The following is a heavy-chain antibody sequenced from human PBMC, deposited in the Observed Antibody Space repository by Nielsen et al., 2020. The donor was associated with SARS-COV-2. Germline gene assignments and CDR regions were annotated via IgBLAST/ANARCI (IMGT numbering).Heavy chain of an antibody. D-gene: IGHD3-3*01. CDR1: GYSFTSYW. Sequence: GESRKISCKGSGYSFTSYWIGWVRQMPGKGLEWMGIIYPGDSDTRYSPSFQGQVTISADKSISTAYLQWSSLKASDTAMYYCAGLRFRFPNAFDIWGQGTMVTVSS. V-gene: IGHV5-51*01. CDR2: IYPGDSDT. J-gene: IGHJ3*02. CDR3: AGLRFRFPNAFDI.